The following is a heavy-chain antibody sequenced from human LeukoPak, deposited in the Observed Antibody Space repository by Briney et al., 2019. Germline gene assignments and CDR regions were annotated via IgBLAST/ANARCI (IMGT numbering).Heavy chain of an antibody. V-gene: IGHV4-59*01. CDR2: ISYTGNT. CDR1: AGSISTYY. J-gene: IGHJ2*01. Sequence: SGTLSLTCTLSAGSISTYYWGWLPQPPGKGPEWIGYISYTGNTNYSPSLKTRVIISVDTSNNQFSLRLNSVTSADTAVYYCARVQKSTRSFWYFDLWGRGTLVAVSS. CDR3: ARVQKSTRSFWYFDL. D-gene: IGHD5/OR15-5a*01.